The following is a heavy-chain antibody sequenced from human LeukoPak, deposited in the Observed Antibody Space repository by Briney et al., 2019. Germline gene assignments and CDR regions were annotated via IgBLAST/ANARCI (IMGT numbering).Heavy chain of an antibody. CDR1: GFTFSSYW. CDR2: INPGGSSI. CDR3: ARSNQADDY. D-gene: IGHD1-14*01. J-gene: IGHJ4*02. V-gene: IGHV3-74*01. Sequence: GRSLRLSCAASGFTFSSYWMHWVRQVPGKGLVWVARINPGGSSITYADSVKGRFTISRDNAKNTLYLQMDSRRAEDTGVYYCARSNQADDYWGQGTLDTVSS.